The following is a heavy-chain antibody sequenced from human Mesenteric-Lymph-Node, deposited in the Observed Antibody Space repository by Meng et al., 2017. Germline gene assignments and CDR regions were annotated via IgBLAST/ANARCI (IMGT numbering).Heavy chain of an antibody. V-gene: IGHV4-30-4*01. Sequence: QVQLQESGPGLVNPSQTLSLTCTVSGGSISSGDYYWSWIRHPPGKGLEWIGCIYYSGSTYYNPSLKGRVTISVDTSRNQFSLNLSSVTAADTAVYYCARGQRSYSGSYPEWFDPWGQGTLVTVSS. CDR2: IYYSGST. CDR3: ARGQRSYSGSYPEWFDP. J-gene: IGHJ5*02. D-gene: IGHD1-26*01. CDR1: GGSISSGDYY.